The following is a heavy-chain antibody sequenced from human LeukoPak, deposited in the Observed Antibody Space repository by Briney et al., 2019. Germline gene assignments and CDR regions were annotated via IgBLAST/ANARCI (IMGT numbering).Heavy chain of an antibody. CDR1: GFTFSSYW. CDR2: IKQDGSEK. V-gene: IGHV3-7*03. J-gene: IGHJ3*02. CDR3: AKGRPVICSGGSCYGGAFDI. Sequence: PGGSLRLSCAASGFTFSSYWMSWVRQAPGKGLEWVANIKQDGSEKYYVDSVKGRFTISRDNSKNTLYLQMNSLRAEDTAVYYCAKGRPVICSGGSCYGGAFDIWGQGTMVTVSS. D-gene: IGHD2-15*01.